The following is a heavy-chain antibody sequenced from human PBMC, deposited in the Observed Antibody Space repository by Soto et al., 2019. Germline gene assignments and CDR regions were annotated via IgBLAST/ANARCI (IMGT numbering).Heavy chain of an antibody. CDR1: GYTFTSYD. D-gene: IGHD6-13*01. CDR3: ARARGKARTFDP. Sequence: QVQLVQSGAEVKKPGASVKVSCKASGYTFTSYDINWVRQATGQGLEWMGWMNPNSGNTGYAQKFQGRVTITRNTAISRGYMELSSLRTEDTAVYYCARARGKARTFDPWGQKTLVTVSS. V-gene: IGHV1-8*01. CDR2: MNPNSGNT. J-gene: IGHJ5*02.